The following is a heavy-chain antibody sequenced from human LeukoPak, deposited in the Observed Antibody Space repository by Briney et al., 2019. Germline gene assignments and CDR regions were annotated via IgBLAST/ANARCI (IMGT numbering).Heavy chain of an antibody. V-gene: IGHV1-69*06. J-gene: IGHJ2*01. Sequence: ASVKVSCKASGGTFSSYAISWVRQAPGQGLEWMGGIIPIFGTANYAQKFQGRVTITADKSTSTAYMELSSLRSEDTAVYYCARGVTTVVSYWYFDLWGRGTLVTVSS. D-gene: IGHD4-23*01. CDR2: IIPIFGTA. CDR1: GGTFSSYA. CDR3: ARGVTTVVSYWYFDL.